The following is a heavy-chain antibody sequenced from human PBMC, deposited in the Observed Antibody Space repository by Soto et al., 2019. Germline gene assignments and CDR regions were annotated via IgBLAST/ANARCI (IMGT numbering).Heavy chain of an antibody. CDR2: IYYSGST. CDR1: GGSISSSSYY. D-gene: IGHD3-10*01. V-gene: IGHV4-39*01. Sequence: QLQLQESGPGLVKPSETLSLTCTVSGGSISSSSYYWGWIRQPPGKGLEWIGSIYYSGSTYYHPSLKSRVTISVDTSKNQFSLKLSSVTAADTALYYCATLWFGEGNYWGQGTLVTVSS. J-gene: IGHJ4*02. CDR3: ATLWFGEGNY.